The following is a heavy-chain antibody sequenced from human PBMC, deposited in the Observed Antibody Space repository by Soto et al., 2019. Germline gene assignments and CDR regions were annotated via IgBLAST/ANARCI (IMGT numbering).Heavy chain of an antibody. Sequence: GGSLRLSCAASGFNFSSYGMHWVRQAPGKGLEWVALISYDGSNKYYADSVKGRFTISRDNSKNTLYLQMNSLRAEDTAVYYCAKDQSGYYTYYYYMDVWGKGTTVTVSS. CDR3: AKDQSGYYTYYYYMDV. CDR1: GFNFSSYG. V-gene: IGHV3-30*18. J-gene: IGHJ6*03. D-gene: IGHD3-3*01. CDR2: ISYDGSNK.